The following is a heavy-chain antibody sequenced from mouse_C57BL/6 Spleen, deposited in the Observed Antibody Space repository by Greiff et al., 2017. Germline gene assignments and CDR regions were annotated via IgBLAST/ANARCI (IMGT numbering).Heavy chain of an antibody. CDR3: AGCDYDGIDYAMDY. D-gene: IGHD2-4*01. CDR2: INPSSGYT. CDR1: GYTFTSYT. J-gene: IGHJ4*01. Sequence: QVQLQQSGAELARPGASVKMSCKASGYTFTSYTMHWVKQRPGQGLEWIGYINPSSGYTKYNQKFKDKATLTADKSSSTAYMQLSSLTSEDSAVYDGAGCDYDGIDYAMDYWGQGTSVTVSS. V-gene: IGHV1-4*01.